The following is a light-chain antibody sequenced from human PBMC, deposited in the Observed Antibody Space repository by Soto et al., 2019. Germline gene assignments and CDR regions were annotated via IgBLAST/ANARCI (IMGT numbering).Light chain of an antibody. Sequence: EIVMTQSPATLSVSPGERATLSCRASQSVSSNLAWYQQKPGQAPRLLIYGASTRATDIPARFSGSGSGTEFTLTISSLQSEDFAVYHCQQYNPPFTFGQGTRLEI. CDR2: GAS. CDR1: QSVSSN. CDR3: QQYNPPFT. V-gene: IGKV3-15*01. J-gene: IGKJ5*01.